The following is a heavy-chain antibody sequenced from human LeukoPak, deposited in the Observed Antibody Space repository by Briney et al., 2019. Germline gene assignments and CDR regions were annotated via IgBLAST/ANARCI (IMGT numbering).Heavy chain of an antibody. CDR2: INPNSSGT. D-gene: IGHD3-16*01. J-gene: IGHJ4*02. V-gene: IGHV1-2*02. CDR1: GYTFTGYY. CDR3: ARDSPSDDYVWGSYGY. Sequence: ASVKVSCKASGYTFTGYYMHWVRQAPGQGLEWMGWINPNSSGTNYAQKFQGRVTMTRDTSISAAYMELSRLRSDDTAVYYCARDSPSDDYVWGSYGYWGQGTLVTVSS.